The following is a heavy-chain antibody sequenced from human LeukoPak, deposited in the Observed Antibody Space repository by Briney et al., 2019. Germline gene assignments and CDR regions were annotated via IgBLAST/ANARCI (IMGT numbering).Heavy chain of an antibody. D-gene: IGHD3-22*01. CDR2: INWNGGST. V-gene: IGHV3-20*04. Sequence: GGSLRLSCTASGFTSDDYGMSWLRQAPGKRLEWVSGINWNGGSTGYADSVKGRFTISRDNAKNSLYLQMNSLRAEDTALYYCARVGGSSGYYFDFWGQGTLVTVSS. CDR1: GFTSDDYG. CDR3: ARVGGSSGYYFDF. J-gene: IGHJ4*02.